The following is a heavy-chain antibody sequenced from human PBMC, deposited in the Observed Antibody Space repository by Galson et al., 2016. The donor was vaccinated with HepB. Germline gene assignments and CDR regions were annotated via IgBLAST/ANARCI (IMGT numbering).Heavy chain of an antibody. CDR1: GYSFNTYW. J-gene: IGHJ6*02. V-gene: IGHV5-51*01. CDR3: ARSRVYCSTTSCYGYDFFYAMDV. Sequence: QSGAEVKKPGESVKISCQGSGYSFNTYWIGWLRQMPGKGLEWLGIIYPGDSDTIYSPSFQGQVNISADKSISTVYLQWSSLKASDTAMCYCARSRVYCSTTSCYGYDFFYAMDVWGQGTTVTVSS. CDR2: IYPGDSDT. D-gene: IGHD2-2*01.